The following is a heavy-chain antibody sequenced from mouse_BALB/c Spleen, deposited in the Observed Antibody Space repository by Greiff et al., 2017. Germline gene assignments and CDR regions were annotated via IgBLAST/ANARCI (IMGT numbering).Heavy chain of an antibody. V-gene: IGHV14-3*02. J-gene: IGHJ3*01. D-gene: IGHD2-14*01. CDR2: IDPANGNT. CDR1: GFNIKDTY. Sequence: EVQLQQSGAELVKPGASVKLSCTASGFNIKDTYMHWVKQRPEQGLEWIGRIDPANGNTKYDPKFQGKATITADTSSNTAYLQLSSLTSEDTAVYYCAVRYAGAWFAYWGQGTLVTVSA. CDR3: AVRYAGAWFAY.